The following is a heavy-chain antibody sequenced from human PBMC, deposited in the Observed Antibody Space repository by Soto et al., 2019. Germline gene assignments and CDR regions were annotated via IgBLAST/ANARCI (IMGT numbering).Heavy chain of an antibody. Sequence: QVQLVQSGAAVKKPGSSVKVSCKASGGTFSSYAISWVRQAPGQGLEWMGGIIPIFGTANYAQKFQGRVTITADESTSTAYMELSSLRSEDTAVYYCARAAWDIVLVPAAGGNYYGMDVWGQGTTVTVSS. D-gene: IGHD2-2*01. V-gene: IGHV1-69*12. CDR2: IIPIFGTA. CDR3: ARAAWDIVLVPAAGGNYYGMDV. CDR1: GGTFSSYA. J-gene: IGHJ6*02.